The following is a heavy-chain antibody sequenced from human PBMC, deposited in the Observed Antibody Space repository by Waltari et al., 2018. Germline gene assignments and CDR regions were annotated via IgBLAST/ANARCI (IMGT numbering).Heavy chain of an antibody. D-gene: IGHD2-21*02. CDR3: VRYVVVTAGDY. J-gene: IGHJ4*02. Sequence: EVQLVESGGGLVQPGGSLRLSCEASGFTFSSYWMHWVRQVPGKGLVWVGRITGDGGGTTYAASVKGRFTISRDNAKNTLFLQMNSLRDEDTAVYYCVRYVVVTAGDYWGQGTLVAVSS. CDR2: ITGDGGGT. CDR1: GFTFSSYW. V-gene: IGHV3-74*03.